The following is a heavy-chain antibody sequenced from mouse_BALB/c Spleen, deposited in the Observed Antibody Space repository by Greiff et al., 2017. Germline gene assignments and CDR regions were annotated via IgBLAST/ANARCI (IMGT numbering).Heavy chain of an antibody. CDR2: INPYNDGT. D-gene: IGHD2-4*01. CDR1: GYTFTSYV. Sequence: VQLQQSGPELVKPGASVKMSCKASGYTFTSYVMHWVKQKPGQGLEWIGYINPYNDGTKYNEKFKCKATLTSDKSSSTAYMELSSLTSEDSAVYYCARESIYYDYPWFAYWGQGTLVTVSA. CDR3: ARESIYYDYPWFAY. J-gene: IGHJ3*01. V-gene: IGHV1-14*01.